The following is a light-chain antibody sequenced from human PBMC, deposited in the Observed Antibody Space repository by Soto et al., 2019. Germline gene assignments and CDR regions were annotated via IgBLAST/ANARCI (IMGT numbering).Light chain of an antibody. V-gene: IGKV1-5*01. J-gene: IGKJ5*01. CDR3: QQADSFPIT. Sequence: IQMTQSPCTRSASVGERVTITCRASQSISSWLAWYQQKPGKAPKLLIYDASNLESGVPSRFSGSGSGTEFTLTISSLQPDDFATYYCQQADSFPITFGQGTRLEIK. CDR2: DAS. CDR1: QSISSW.